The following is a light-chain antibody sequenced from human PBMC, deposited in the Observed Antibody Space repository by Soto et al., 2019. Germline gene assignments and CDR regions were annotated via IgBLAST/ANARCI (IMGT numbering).Light chain of an antibody. CDR2: WAS. V-gene: IGKV4-1*01. J-gene: IGKJ3*01. CDR3: QQYNDWPPIT. CDR1: QSVLYSSNNKNY. Sequence: DIVMTQSPDSLAVSLGERATINCRSSQSVLYSSNNKNYLAWFQQKPGQPPKLLIYWASTRKSGVPDRFSGGGSGTDFTLTISSLQAEDVAVYYCQQYNDWPPITFGPGTRVDFK.